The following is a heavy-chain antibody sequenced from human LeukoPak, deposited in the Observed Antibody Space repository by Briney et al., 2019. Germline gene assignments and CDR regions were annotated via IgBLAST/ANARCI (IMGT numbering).Heavy chain of an antibody. V-gene: IGHV3-43D*04. Sequence: GGSLRLSCAASGFTFDDYAMHWVRQAPGKGLEWVSLISWDGGSTYYADSVKGRFTISRDNSKNSLYLQMNSLRAEDTALYYCAKDEKGSGSYLTPPGYWGQGTLVTVSS. D-gene: IGHD1-26*01. CDR1: GFTFDDYA. CDR2: ISWDGGST. CDR3: AKDEKGSGSYLTPPGY. J-gene: IGHJ4*02.